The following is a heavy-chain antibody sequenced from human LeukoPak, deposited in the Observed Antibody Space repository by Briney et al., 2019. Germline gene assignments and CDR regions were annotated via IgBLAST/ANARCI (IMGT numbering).Heavy chain of an antibody. CDR1: GGSISSYY. CDR3: ARLHYYDSSGYPLT. J-gene: IGHJ5*02. Sequence: PSETLSLTCTVSGGSISSYYWSWIRQHPGKGLEWIGYIYYSGSTYYNPSLKSRVTISVDTSKNQFSLKLSSVTAADTAVYYCARLHYYDSSGYPLTWGQGTLVTVSS. V-gene: IGHV4-59*06. CDR2: IYYSGST. D-gene: IGHD3-22*01.